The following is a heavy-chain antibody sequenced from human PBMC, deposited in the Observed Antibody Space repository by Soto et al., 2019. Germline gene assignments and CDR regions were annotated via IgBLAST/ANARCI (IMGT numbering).Heavy chain of an antibody. Sequence: PSDTLSLTCAVYGGSFRGYYWGGIRQPPGKGLEWIGEINHSGSTNYNPSLKSRVTISVDTSKNQFSLKLSSVTAADTAVYYCARGQRSFWSGYYPGHAFDIWGQGTMVTVSS. J-gene: IGHJ3*02. CDR2: INHSGST. V-gene: IGHV4-34*01. CDR1: GGSFRGYY. D-gene: IGHD3-3*01. CDR3: ARGQRSFWSGYYPGHAFDI.